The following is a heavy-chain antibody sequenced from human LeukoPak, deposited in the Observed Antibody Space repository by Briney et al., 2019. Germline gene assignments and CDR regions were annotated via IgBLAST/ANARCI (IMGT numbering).Heavy chain of an antibody. CDR3: ARAGGLRIAVAPIDC. J-gene: IGHJ4*02. CDR2: IYSGGGT. V-gene: IGHV3-53*01. CDR1: GFTVSSNC. D-gene: IGHD6-19*01. Sequence: GGSLRLSCAASGFTVSSNCMSWVRQAPGKGLEWVSVIYSGGGTFYADSVKGRFTISRDNSKNTLYLQMNSLKAEDTAVYYCARAGGLRIAVAPIDCWGQGTLVTVSS.